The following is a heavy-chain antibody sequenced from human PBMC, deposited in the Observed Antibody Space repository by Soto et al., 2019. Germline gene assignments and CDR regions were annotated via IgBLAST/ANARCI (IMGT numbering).Heavy chain of an antibody. J-gene: IGHJ6*02. V-gene: IGHV4-31*01. CDR1: GGSISSGGYY. CDR2: IYYSGRT. CDR3: ARGEDNSEDRPTPPHYYYGMDV. Sequence: QVQLQESGPGLVKPSQTLSLTCTVSGGSISSGGYYWSWIRQHPGKGLEWIGYIYYSGRTYYNPSLKSQVTLSVDTSKNKCSLKRRSGAAADTAVYYRARGEDNSEDRPTPPHYYYGMDVWGQGTTGNVSS.